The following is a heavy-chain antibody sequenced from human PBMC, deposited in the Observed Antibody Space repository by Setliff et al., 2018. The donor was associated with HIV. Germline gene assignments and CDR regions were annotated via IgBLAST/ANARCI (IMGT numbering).Heavy chain of an antibody. CDR1: GFTLSDHH. CDR2: ISSSSNTI. D-gene: IGHD5-18*01. J-gene: IGHJ1*01. V-gene: IGHV3-48*01. Sequence: GGSLRLSCAASGFTLSDHHMNWIRQAPGKGLEWVSYISSSSNTIYYADSVKGRFTISRDNSKNTLYLQMNSLRAEDTAVYYCAKDAGSYSYVHEYFQHWGQGTLVTVSS. CDR3: AKDAGSYSYVHEYFQH.